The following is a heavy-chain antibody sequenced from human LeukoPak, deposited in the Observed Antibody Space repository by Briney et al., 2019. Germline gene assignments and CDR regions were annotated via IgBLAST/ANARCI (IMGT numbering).Heavy chain of an antibody. D-gene: IGHD3-10*01. CDR2: IVWHSGST. Sequence: GGSLRLSCAASGFTFDDYAMHWVRQAPGKGLEWVSGIVWHSGSTGYAASVKGRFTISRDNAKNSLYLQMNSLRAEDTALYYCAKGKAARYGSGSYEMDYWGQGTLVTVSS. J-gene: IGHJ4*02. V-gene: IGHV3-9*01. CDR3: AKGKAARYGSGSYEMDY. CDR1: GFTFDDYA.